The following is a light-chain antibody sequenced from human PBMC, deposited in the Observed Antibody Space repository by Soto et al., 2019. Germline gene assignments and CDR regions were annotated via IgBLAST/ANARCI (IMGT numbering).Light chain of an antibody. CDR2: GTS. Sequence: EIVLTQSPGTLSLSPGERATLSCRASQSVSSSYLAWYQQKPGQAPRLLIYGTSSRATGIPDRFSGSGSGTDFTLTISRLEPEDFAVFYCLQYGSLPRTFGQGTKVEIK. V-gene: IGKV3-20*01. CDR1: QSVSSSY. J-gene: IGKJ1*01. CDR3: LQYGSLPRT.